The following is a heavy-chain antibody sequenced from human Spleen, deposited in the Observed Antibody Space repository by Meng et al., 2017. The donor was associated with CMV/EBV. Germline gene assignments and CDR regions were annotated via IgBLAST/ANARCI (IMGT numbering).Heavy chain of an antibody. V-gene: IGHV1-18*01. J-gene: IGHJ4*02. CDR3: ARALYYDFWSSPYDY. CDR1: GYSCANYG. D-gene: IGHD3/OR15-3a*01. CDR2: IHSFNGDT. Sequence: SGYSCANYGFSWVRQAPGQALEWMGWIHSFNGDTRYARQVQGRVTLTTDTSTNTAYMELRSLRSDDTAVYFCARALYYDFWSSPYDYWGQGTLVTVSS.